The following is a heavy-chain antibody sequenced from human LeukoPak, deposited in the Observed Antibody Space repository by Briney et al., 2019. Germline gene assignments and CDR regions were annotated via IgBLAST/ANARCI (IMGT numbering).Heavy chain of an antibody. CDR1: GFTFSSYS. J-gene: IGHJ3*02. D-gene: IGHD3-3*01. CDR3: ARLEAEDAFDI. Sequence: GSLRLSCAASGFTFSSYSMNWVRQAPGKGLEWVSSISSSSSYIYYADSVKGRFTISRDNAKNSLYLQMNSLRAEDTAVYYCARLEAEDAFDIWGQGTMVTVSS. V-gene: IGHV3-21*01. CDR2: ISSSSSYI.